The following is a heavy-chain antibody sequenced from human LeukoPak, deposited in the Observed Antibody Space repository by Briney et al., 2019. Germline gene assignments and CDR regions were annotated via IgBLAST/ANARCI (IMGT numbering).Heavy chain of an antibody. D-gene: IGHD6-13*01. CDR2: INPNSGGT. CDR3: ARGPSSWYGEFDY. CDR1: GYTFTGYY. Sequence: ASVKVSCKASGYTFTGYYMHWVRQAPGQGLEWMGWINPNSGGTNYAQKFQGWVTMTRDTSISIAYMELSRLRSDDTAVYYCARGPSSWYGEFDYWGQGTLVTVSS. J-gene: IGHJ4*02. V-gene: IGHV1-2*04.